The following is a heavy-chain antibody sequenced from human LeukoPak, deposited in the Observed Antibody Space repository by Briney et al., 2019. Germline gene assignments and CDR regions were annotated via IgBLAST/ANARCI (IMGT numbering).Heavy chain of an antibody. V-gene: IGHV4-31*03. CDR2: IYYSGST. CDR1: GGSISGGGYY. J-gene: IGHJ5*02. Sequence: SETLSLTCTVSGGSISGGGYYWSWIRQHSGKGLEWIGYIYYSGSTYYNPSLKRRVTISVETSKNQFSLKLSSVTAADTAVYYCASLYYYGSGSYPRGWFDPWGQGTLVTVSS. CDR3: ASLYYYGSGSYPRGWFDP. D-gene: IGHD3-10*01.